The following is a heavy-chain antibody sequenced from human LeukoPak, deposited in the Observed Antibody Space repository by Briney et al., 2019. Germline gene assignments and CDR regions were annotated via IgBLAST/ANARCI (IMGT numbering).Heavy chain of an antibody. V-gene: IGHV4-4*07. CDR1: GGSISSYY. D-gene: IGHD3-16*02. CDR3: ATEQRGPFISHNFDY. CDR2: IYTSGST. Sequence: PSETLSLTCTVSGGSISSYYWSWIRQPAGKGLEWIGRIYTSGSTNYNPSLKSRVTISVDKSKNQFSLKLSSVTAADTAVYYCATEQRGPFISHNFDYWGQGTLVTVSS. J-gene: IGHJ4*02.